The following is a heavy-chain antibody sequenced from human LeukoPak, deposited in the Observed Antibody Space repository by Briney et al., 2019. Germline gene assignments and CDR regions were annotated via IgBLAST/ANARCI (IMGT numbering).Heavy chain of an antibody. J-gene: IGHJ4*02. D-gene: IGHD6-19*01. Sequence: GGSLRLSCAASRFTFSTYWMHWVRQAPGKGLVWVSRINSDGSSTGYADSVKGRFTISRDNSKNTLYLQMNSLRDEDTAMYYCANLVIASGQGVDYWGQGTPVTVSS. V-gene: IGHV3-74*01. CDR3: ANLVIASGQGVDY. CDR1: RFTFSTYW. CDR2: INSDGSST.